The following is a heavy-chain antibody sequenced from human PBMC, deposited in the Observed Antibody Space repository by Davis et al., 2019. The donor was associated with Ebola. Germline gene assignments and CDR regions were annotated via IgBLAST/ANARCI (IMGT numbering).Heavy chain of an antibody. Sequence: SETLSLTCAVSGGSISSYYWSWIRQPPGKGLEWIGYIYYSGSTNYNPSLKSRVTISVDTSKNQFSLKLSSVTAADTAVYYCARGRIYQLLYLGYYFDYWGQGTLVTVSS. J-gene: IGHJ4*02. CDR1: GGSISSYY. CDR2: IYYSGST. V-gene: IGHV4-59*12. D-gene: IGHD2-2*02. CDR3: ARGRIYQLLYLGYYFDY.